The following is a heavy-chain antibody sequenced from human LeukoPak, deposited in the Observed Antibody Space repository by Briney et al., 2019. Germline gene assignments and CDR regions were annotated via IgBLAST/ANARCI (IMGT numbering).Heavy chain of an antibody. CDR1: GFTFSSYW. Sequence: GGSLRLSCAASGFTFSSYWMSWVRQAPGKGREWVANIKQDGSEKYYMDSVKGRFTISRDNAKNSLYLQMNSLNAEDTAVYYCVTGGSYLSFDYWGQGTLVTVSS. V-gene: IGHV3-7*01. D-gene: IGHD1-26*01. CDR2: IKQDGSEK. J-gene: IGHJ4*02. CDR3: VTGGSYLSFDY.